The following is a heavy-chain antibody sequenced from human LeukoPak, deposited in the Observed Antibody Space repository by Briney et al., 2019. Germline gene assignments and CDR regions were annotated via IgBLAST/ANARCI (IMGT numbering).Heavy chain of an antibody. CDR1: GYTFTSYD. J-gene: IGHJ4*02. D-gene: IGHD3-10*01. Sequence: ASVKVSCKASGYTFTSYDINWVRQATGQGLEWMGWMNPNSGNTGYAQKFQGRVTMTRNTSISTAYMELSSLRSEDTAVYYCARFYKVGSPNATDYWGQGTLVTVSS. V-gene: IGHV1-8*01. CDR3: ARFYKVGSPNATDY. CDR2: MNPNSGNT.